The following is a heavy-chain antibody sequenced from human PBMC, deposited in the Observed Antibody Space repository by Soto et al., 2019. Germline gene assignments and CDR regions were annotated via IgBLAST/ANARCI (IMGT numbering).Heavy chain of an antibody. V-gene: IGHV1-18*01. J-gene: IGHJ4*02. D-gene: IGHD6-19*01. Sequence: ASVKGSCKASGYTFTSNGISWVRQAPGQGLEWMGWISAYNGNTNYAQKLQGRVTMTTDTSTSTAYMELRSLRSDDTAVHYCAREHRIGSRWYGSDFDYWGQGTLVTVSS. CDR3: AREHRIGSRWYGSDFDY. CDR1: GYTFTSNG. CDR2: ISAYNGNT.